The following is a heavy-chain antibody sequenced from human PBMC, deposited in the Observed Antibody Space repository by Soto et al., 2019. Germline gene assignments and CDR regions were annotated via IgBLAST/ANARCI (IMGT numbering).Heavy chain of an antibody. CDR2: IYHTGSA. D-gene: IGHD3-16*01. Sequence: QLQLQESGSGLVKPSQTLSLTCAVSGGSIISGVHSWTWFRQTPGKGLEWIGHIYHTGSASYNPSLGTRVTISVDKSNNLFSLNLGAVTAADTALYYCARGVVSGSYISTWFDPWGQGILVTVSS. V-gene: IGHV4-30-2*01. CDR3: ARGVVSGSYISTWFDP. CDR1: GGSIISGVHS. J-gene: IGHJ5*02.